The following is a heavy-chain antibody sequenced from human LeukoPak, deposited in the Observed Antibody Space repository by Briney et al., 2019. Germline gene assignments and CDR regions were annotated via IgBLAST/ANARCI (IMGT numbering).Heavy chain of an antibody. CDR1: GGSISSSSYY. D-gene: IGHD3-10*01. CDR2: IYYSGST. CDR3: ARHYHYGSGTYRPLDF. V-gene: IGHV4-39*07. Sequence: SETLSLTCTVSGGSISSSSYYWGWIRQPPGKGLEWIGSIYYSGSTYYNPSLKSRVTISVDTSKNQFSLKLSSVTAADTAVYYCARHYHYGSGTYRPLDFWGQGTLVTVSS. J-gene: IGHJ4*02.